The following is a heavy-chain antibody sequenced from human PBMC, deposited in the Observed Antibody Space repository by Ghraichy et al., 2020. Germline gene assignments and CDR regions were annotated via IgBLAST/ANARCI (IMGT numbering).Heavy chain of an antibody. V-gene: IGHV3-64*02. CDR3: ARGVTYFDTSGYYYGSGYYFDY. CDR1: GFTFSSYA. CDR2: ISSNGGST. D-gene: IGHD3-22*01. Sequence: GASLRLSCAASGFTFSSYAMHWVRQAPGKGLEYVSAISSNGGSTYYADSVKGRFTISRDNSEKKLYLQMGSLRAEDMAVYYCARGVTYFDTSGYYYGSGYYFDYWGQGTLVTVSS. J-gene: IGHJ4*02.